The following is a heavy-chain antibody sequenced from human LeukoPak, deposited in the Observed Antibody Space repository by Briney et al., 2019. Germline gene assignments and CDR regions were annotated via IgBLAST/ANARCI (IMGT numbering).Heavy chain of an antibody. Sequence: GGSLRLSCAASGFTFSSYWMSWVRQAPGKGLEWVANIKQDGSEKYYVDSVKGRFTISRDNAKNSLYLQMNSLRTEDTAVYYCARDPAQVLQYFDWLLGYFDYWGQGTLVTVSS. CDR3: ARDPAQVLQYFDWLLGYFDY. CDR2: IKQDGSEK. J-gene: IGHJ4*02. V-gene: IGHV3-7*01. CDR1: GFTFSSYW. D-gene: IGHD3-9*01.